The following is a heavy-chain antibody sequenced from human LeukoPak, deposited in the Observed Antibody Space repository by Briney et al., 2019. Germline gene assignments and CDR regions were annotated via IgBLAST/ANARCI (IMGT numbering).Heavy chain of an antibody. D-gene: IGHD4-11*01. J-gene: IGHJ4*02. V-gene: IGHV3-48*01. Sequence: GGSLRLSCAASGFTFSSYSMNWVRQAPGKGLEWVSYISSSSGSIYYADSVKGRFTISRDNAKNSLYLQMNSLRAEDTAVYYCARLMTTVTTWPDYWGQGTLVTVSS. CDR1: GFTFSSYS. CDR3: ARLMTTVTTWPDY. CDR2: ISSSSGSI.